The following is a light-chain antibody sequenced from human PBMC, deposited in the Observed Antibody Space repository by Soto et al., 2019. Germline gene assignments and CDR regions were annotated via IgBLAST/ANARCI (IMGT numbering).Light chain of an antibody. V-gene: IGKV4-1*01. Sequence: DIVMTQSPDSLAVSLGERATINCKSSQSVLYSSNNKNYLAWYQQKPGQPPKLFIYWASTRESGVPDRFSGSGSGTDFTLTISSLQAEDVAVYYCQQYYSTPLTLAEGPRWRSN. J-gene: IGKJ4*01. CDR3: QQYYSTPLT. CDR2: WAS. CDR1: QSVLYSSNNKNY.